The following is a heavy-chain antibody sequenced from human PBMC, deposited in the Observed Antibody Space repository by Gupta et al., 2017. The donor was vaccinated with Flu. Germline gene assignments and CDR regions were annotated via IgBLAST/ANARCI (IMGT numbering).Heavy chain of an antibody. CDR1: GFTFSTYA. D-gene: IGHD1-26*01. CDR2: ISGSGGSK. V-gene: IGHV3-23*01. J-gene: IGHJ4*02. Sequence: EVQLFESGGGLVQPGGSLRLSCAASGFTFSTYAMSWVRQAPGWGLEWVSAISGSGGSKYYADSVKGRFTISRDNSKNPLYLQMNSLRAEDTAVYYCAKDLIVGGFRGDYFDYWGQGTLVTVSS. CDR3: AKDLIVGGFRGDYFDY.